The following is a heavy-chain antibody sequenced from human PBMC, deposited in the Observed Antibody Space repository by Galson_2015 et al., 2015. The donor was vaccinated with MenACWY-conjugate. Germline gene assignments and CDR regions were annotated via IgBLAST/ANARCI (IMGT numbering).Heavy chain of an antibody. D-gene: IGHD2-8*01. CDR1: GFSFSDSA. CDR2: IRSKRNNYAT. Sequence: SLRLSCAASGFSFSDSAMHWVRQASGKGLEWVGRIRSKRNNYATTYAASVQGRFTISRDESERTAYLHMNSLKTEDTAIYYCTRQSPLNFDHWGHGVLVTVSS. V-gene: IGHV3-73*01. CDR3: TRQSPLNFDH. J-gene: IGHJ4*01.